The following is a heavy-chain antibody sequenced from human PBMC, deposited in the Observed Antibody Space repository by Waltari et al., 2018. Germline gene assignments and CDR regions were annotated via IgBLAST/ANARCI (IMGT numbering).Heavy chain of an antibody. CDR1: DDSLSPGNYY. Sequence: QVQLQESGPGLVEPSQTLSLTCSVSDDSLSPGNYYWGWIRQSAGKGLEWIGRFHSRGNTEYSPSLNSRVTISRDTSNNRFSLKLTSVTATDTAVYYCAKSASCDVDPSCDVVANWGQGTLVTVSA. CDR3: AKSASCDVDPSCDVVAN. D-gene: IGHD2-2*01. J-gene: IGHJ4*02. CDR2: FHSRGNT. V-gene: IGHV4-61*02.